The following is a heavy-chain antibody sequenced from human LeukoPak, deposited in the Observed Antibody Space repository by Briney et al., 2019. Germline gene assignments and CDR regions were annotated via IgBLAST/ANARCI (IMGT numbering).Heavy chain of an antibody. V-gene: IGHV4-59*01. J-gene: IGHJ5*02. CDR2: IYYSGST. CDR3: AGTYYYDSSGYNWFDP. Sequence: SETLSLTCTVSGGSNSSYYWSWIRQPPGKGLEWIGYIYYSGSTNYNPSLKSRVTISVDTSKNQFSLKLSSVTAADTAVYYCAGTYYYDSSGYNWFDPWGQGTLVTVSS. D-gene: IGHD3-22*01. CDR1: GGSNSSYY.